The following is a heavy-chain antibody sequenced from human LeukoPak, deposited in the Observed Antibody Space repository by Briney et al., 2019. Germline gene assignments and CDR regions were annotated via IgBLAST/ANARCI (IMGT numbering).Heavy chain of an antibody. CDR2: ISYDGSNK. D-gene: IGHD3-16*01. V-gene: IGHV3-30*19. J-gene: IGHJ4*02. CDR1: GFTFSTSG. CDR3: ARDSQAYVSFYFDY. Sequence: GGSLRLSCAASGFTFSTSGMHWVRQAPGKGLEWVAVISYDGSNKYYADSVKGRFTISRDNSKNTLYLQMNSLRAEDTAVYYCARDSQAYVSFYFDYWGQGTLVTVSS.